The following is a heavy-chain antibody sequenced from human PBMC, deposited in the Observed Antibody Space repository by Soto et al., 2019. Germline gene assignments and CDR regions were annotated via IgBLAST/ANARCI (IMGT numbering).Heavy chain of an antibody. CDR2: IYTSGST. CDR3: ARHIMYYDSSGYYSRTRLDP. Sequence: SETLSLTCTVSGGSISSYYWSWIRQPAGKGLEWIGRIYTSGSTNYNPSLKSRVTISVDTSKNQFSLKLSSVTAADTAVYYCARHIMYYDSSGYYSRTRLDPWGQGTLVTVSS. D-gene: IGHD3-22*01. J-gene: IGHJ5*02. CDR1: GGSISSYY. V-gene: IGHV4-4*07.